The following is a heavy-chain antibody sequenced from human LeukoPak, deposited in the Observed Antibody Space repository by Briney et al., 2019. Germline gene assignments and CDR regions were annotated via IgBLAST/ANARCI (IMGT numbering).Heavy chain of an antibody. V-gene: IGHV1-18*01. CDR2: ISAYNGNT. Sequence: ASVKVSCKASGGTFSSYAISWVRQAPGQGLEWMGWISAYNGNTNYAQKLQGRVTMTTDTSTSTAYMELRSLRSDDTAVYYCARLTDYYGSGSYPDYWGQGTLVTVSS. D-gene: IGHD3-10*01. J-gene: IGHJ4*02. CDR3: ARLTDYYGSGSYPDY. CDR1: GGTFSSYA.